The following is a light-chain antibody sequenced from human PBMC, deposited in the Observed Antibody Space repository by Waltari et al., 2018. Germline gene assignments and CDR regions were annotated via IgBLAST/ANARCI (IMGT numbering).Light chain of an antibody. CDR1: QSVSSN. V-gene: IGKV3-15*01. CDR2: GAS. CDR3: QQYNHSPTT. Sequence: EVLMTQSPATLSVSPGERATLPCRASQSVSSNLAWYQQRPGQAPRLLIFGASTRAAGISDRFSGGGSGAEFTLSISSLQSEDLAVYYCQQYNHSPTTFGQGTRLEIK. J-gene: IGKJ2*01.